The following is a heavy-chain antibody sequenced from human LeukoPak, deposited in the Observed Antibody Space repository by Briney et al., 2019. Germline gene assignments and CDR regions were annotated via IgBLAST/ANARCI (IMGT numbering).Heavy chain of an antibody. CDR3: ARCAGYDFWSGYYPHAYDYYYGMDV. Sequence: GGSLRLSCAASGFTFSRNAMNWVRQAPGKGLEWVANIKQDGSEKYYVDSVKGRFTISRDNAKNSLYLQMNSLRAEDTAVYYCARCAGYDFWSGYYPHAYDYYYGMDVWGQGTTVTVSS. CDR1: GFTFSRNA. J-gene: IGHJ6*02. V-gene: IGHV3-7*03. D-gene: IGHD3-3*01. CDR2: IKQDGSEK.